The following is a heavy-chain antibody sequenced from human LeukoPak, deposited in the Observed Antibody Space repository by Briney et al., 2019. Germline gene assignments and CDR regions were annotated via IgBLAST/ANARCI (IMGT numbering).Heavy chain of an antibody. Sequence: SETLSLTCTVSVGSISSGDYYGSWIRQPPGKGLEWIGYIYYSGSTYYNPSLKSRVTISVDTSKNQFSLKLSSVNAADTAMYYCAPMVRGVIIYWGQGTMVTVSS. D-gene: IGHD3-10*01. V-gene: IGHV4-30-4*01. CDR2: IYYSGST. CDR3: APMVRGVIIY. J-gene: IGHJ4*02. CDR1: VGSISSGDYY.